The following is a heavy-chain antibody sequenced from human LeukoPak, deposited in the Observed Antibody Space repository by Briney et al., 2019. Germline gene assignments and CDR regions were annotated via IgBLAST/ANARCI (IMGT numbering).Heavy chain of an antibody. J-gene: IGHJ6*02. D-gene: IGHD6-13*01. Sequence: WETLSLICTVSGGSISSYYWSWIRQPPGRGLEWIGYIYYGGSTSYNPSLKSRVTISIDTSKKQFSLKLTSVTAADTAVYYCASMAHSAAGFVNYYYGMDVWGQGTAVTVSS. V-gene: IGHV4-59*01. CDR1: GGSISSYY. CDR3: ASMAHSAAGFVNYYYGMDV. CDR2: IYYGGST.